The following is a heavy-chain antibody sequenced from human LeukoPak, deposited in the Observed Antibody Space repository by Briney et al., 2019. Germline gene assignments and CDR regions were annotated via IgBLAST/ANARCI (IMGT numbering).Heavy chain of an antibody. CDR3: AKDDRMSSGWRYGAFDI. J-gene: IGHJ3*02. CDR2: ISWNSGSI. D-gene: IGHD6-19*01. V-gene: IGHV3-9*01. CDR1: GFTFDDYA. Sequence: GGSLRLSCAASGFTFDDYAMHWVRQAPGKGLEWVSGISWNSGSIGYADSVKGRFTISRDNAKNSLYLQMNSLRAEDTALYYCAKDDRMSSGWRYGAFDIWGQGTMVTVSS.